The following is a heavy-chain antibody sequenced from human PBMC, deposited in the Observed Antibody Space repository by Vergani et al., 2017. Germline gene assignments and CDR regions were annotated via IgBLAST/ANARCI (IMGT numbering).Heavy chain of an antibody. CDR1: GGTFSSYA. Sequence: QVQLVQSGAEMKKPGSSVKVSCKASGGTFSSYAISWVRQAPGQGLEWMGGIIPIFGTANYAQKFQGRVTITADESTSTAYMELSSLRSEDTAVYYCASGGMTTVTERPKNWFDPWGQGTLVTVSS. CDR2: IIPIFGTA. J-gene: IGHJ5*02. D-gene: IGHD4-17*01. V-gene: IGHV1-69*13. CDR3: ASGGMTTVTERPKNWFDP.